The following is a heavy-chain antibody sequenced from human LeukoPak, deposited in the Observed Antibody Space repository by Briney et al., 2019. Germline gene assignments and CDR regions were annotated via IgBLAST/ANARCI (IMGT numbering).Heavy chain of an antibody. V-gene: IGHV1-69*05. CDR2: IIPIFGTA. D-gene: IGHD5-18*01. J-gene: IGHJ4*02. CDR1: GGTFSSYA. CDR3: ATGTTRRYSYGYWEDY. Sequence: ASVKVSCKASGGTFSSYAISWVRQAPGQGLEWMGGIIPIFGTANYAQKFQGRVTITTDESTSTAYMELSSLRSEDTAVYYCATGTTRRYSYGYWEDYWGQGTLVTVSS.